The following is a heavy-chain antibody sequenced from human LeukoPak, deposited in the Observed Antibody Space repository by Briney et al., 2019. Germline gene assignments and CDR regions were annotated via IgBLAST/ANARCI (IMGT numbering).Heavy chain of an antibody. CDR3: ARGENYFDP. J-gene: IGHJ5*02. V-gene: IGHV4-4*07. CDR1: GGSIGTYK. Sequence: SETLSLTCTVSGGSIGTYKWSWIRQPAGKGLEWIGRVFTSGSTNYNPSLKSRVTMSLDTPKNQFSLKLSSVTAADTAVYYCARGENYFDPWGQGTLVTVSS. D-gene: IGHD4-17*01. CDR2: VFTSGST.